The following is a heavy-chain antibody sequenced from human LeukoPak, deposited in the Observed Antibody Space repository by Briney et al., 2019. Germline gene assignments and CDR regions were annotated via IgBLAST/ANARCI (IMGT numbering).Heavy chain of an antibody. J-gene: IGHJ5*02. V-gene: IGHV4-39*01. D-gene: IGHD4-17*01. CDR3: ARGDTVSGWFDP. CDR1: GGSISSSNYY. Sequence: SETLSLTCTVSGGSISSSNYYWGWIRQPPGKGLEWIGSIYYSGSTYYNSSLKSRITISMDTSKNQFSLKLRSVTAADTAVHYCARGDTVSGWFDPWGQGTLVTVSS. CDR2: IYYSGST.